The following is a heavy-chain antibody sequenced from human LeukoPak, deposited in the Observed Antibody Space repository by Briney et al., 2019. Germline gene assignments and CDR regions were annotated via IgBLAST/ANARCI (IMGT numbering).Heavy chain of an antibody. CDR2: INHSGST. D-gene: IGHD6-6*01. V-gene: IGHV4-34*01. CDR1: GGSFSGYY. Sequence: KPSETLSLTCAVYGGSFSGYYWSWIRQPPGKGLEWIGEINHSGSTNYNPSLKSRVTISVDTSKNQFSLKLSSVTAADTAVYYCARRIAVRRSTVDYWGQGTLVTVSS. J-gene: IGHJ4*02. CDR3: ARRIAVRRSTVDY.